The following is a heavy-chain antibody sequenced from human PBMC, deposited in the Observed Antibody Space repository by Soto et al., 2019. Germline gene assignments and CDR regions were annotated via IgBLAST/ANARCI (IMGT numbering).Heavy chain of an antibody. D-gene: IGHD5-18*01. Sequence: PGGSLRLSCVASGFSFSRFWMHWVRRVPGKGLVWVSRITGDGGITTYADSVRGRFTISRDNAKSTVYLQMDSLRAEDTAVYYCATLNSFGSDYWGQGTPVTVSS. CDR3: ATLNSFGSDY. CDR2: ITGDGGIT. V-gene: IGHV3-74*01. CDR1: GFSFSRFW. J-gene: IGHJ4*02.